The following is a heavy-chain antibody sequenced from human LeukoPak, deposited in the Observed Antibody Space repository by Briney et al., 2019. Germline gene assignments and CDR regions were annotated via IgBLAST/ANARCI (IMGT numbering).Heavy chain of an antibody. CDR2: INSDGSST. D-gene: IGHD2-2*01. Sequence: GGSLRLSCAASGFTFSSSWMHWVRQAPGKGLVWFSRINSDGSSTSYADSVKGRFTISRDNAKKSLYLQMNSMRAEDTAVYYCARDHCSSTSCYGRGGYYYYYYMDVWGKGTTVTVSS. CDR3: ARDHCSSTSCYGRGGYYYYYYMDV. CDR1: GFTFSSSW. V-gene: IGHV3-74*01. J-gene: IGHJ6*03.